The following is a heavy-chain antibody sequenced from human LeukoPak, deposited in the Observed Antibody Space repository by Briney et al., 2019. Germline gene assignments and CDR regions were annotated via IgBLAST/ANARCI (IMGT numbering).Heavy chain of an antibody. D-gene: IGHD2-2*01. J-gene: IGHJ5*02. CDR1: GFTFSSYG. CDR3: AEDRGYCSSTSCFHWFDP. Sequence: GGSLRLSCAASGFTFSSYGMHWVRQAPGKGLEWVAFIRYDGSNKYYADSVKGRFTISRDNSKNTLYLQMNSLRAEDAAVYYCAEDRGYCSSTSCFHWFDPWGQGTLVTVSS. CDR2: IRYDGSNK. V-gene: IGHV3-30*02.